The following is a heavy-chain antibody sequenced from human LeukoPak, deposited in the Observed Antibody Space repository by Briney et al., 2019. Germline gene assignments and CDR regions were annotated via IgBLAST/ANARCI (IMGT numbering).Heavy chain of an antibody. CDR3: ARGLRSYYYGSGSYYNNWFDP. Sequence: PSETLSLTCAVYGGSFSGYYWSWIRQPPGKGLEWIGEINHSGSTNYNPSLKSRVTISVDTSKNQFSLKLSSVTAADTAVYYCARGLRSYYYGSGSYYNNWFDPWGQGTLVTVSP. D-gene: IGHD3-10*01. V-gene: IGHV4-34*01. CDR1: GGSFSGYY. CDR2: INHSGST. J-gene: IGHJ5*02.